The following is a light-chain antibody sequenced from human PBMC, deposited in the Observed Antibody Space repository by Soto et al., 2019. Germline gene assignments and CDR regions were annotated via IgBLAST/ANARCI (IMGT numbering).Light chain of an antibody. J-gene: IGLJ2*01. CDR3: AAWDDSLSGQV. CDR1: TSNIGSNS. V-gene: IGLV1-47*01. CDR2: RSI. Sequence: QSVLTQPPSASGTPGQSITISCSGSTSNIGSNSVFWYQHLPGTAPKLLIYRSIHRASGVPDRFSGSKSGTSASLAISGLRSEDEADYYCAAWDDSLSGQVFGGGTKLTVL.